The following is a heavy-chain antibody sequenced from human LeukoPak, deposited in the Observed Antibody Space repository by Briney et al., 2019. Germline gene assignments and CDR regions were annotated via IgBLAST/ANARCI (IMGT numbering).Heavy chain of an antibody. CDR3: ARVVPAANSYYYYYYMDV. V-gene: IGHV4-30-4*08. D-gene: IGHD2-2*01. CDR1: DGSISSGDYY. Sequence: SETLSLTCTVSDGSISSGDYYWSWIRQPPGKGLEWIGYIYYSGSTYYDPSLKSRVTISVDTSKNQFSLKLSSVTAADTAMFYCARVVPAANSYYYYYYMDVWGKGTTVTVSS. J-gene: IGHJ6*03. CDR2: IYYSGST.